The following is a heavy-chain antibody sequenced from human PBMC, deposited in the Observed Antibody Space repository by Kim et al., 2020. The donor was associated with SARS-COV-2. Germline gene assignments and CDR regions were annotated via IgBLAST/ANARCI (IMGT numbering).Heavy chain of an antibody. CDR2: IYYSGST. J-gene: IGHJ4*02. D-gene: IGHD5-12*01. CDR1: GGSISSYY. V-gene: IGHV4-59*01. Sequence: SETLSLTCTVSGGSISSYYWSWIRQPPGKGLEWIGYIYYSGSTNFNPSLRSRVTISLDTSKNQFSLRLSSVTAADTAVYYCARHMRDGYNLYYFDYWGQGTLVTVSS. CDR3: ARHMRDGYNLYYFDY.